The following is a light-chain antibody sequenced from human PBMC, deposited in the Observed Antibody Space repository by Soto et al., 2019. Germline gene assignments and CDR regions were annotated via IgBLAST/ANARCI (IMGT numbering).Light chain of an antibody. Sequence: QSALTQPASVSGSPGQSVTISCTGTSSDIGGYTYVSWYQQRPGKAPKLMIHDVTNRPSGVSDRFSGPKSGNTASLTISGLQAXXGADYYCTSYPSDSSVIFGGGTKL. V-gene: IGLV2-14*03. J-gene: IGLJ2*01. CDR1: SSDIGGYTY. CDR2: DVT. CDR3: TSYPSDSSVI.